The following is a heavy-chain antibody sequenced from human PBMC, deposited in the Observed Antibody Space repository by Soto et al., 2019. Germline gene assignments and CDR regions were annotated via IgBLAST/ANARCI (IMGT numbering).Heavy chain of an antibody. D-gene: IGHD5-12*01. Sequence: GGSLRLSCAASGFTFSSYAMSWVRQAPGKGLEWVSSINLSGSATYYADSVKGRSTISRDNSKNTLYLQMNSLRAEDTAVYYCANKGGRYEDAFDVWGQGTMVTVSS. V-gene: IGHV3-23*01. CDR1: GFTFSSYA. CDR3: ANKGGRYEDAFDV. J-gene: IGHJ3*01. CDR2: INLSGSAT.